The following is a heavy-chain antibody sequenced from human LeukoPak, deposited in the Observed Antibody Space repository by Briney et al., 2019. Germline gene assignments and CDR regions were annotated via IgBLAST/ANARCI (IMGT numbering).Heavy chain of an antibody. J-gene: IGHJ6*03. V-gene: IGHV1-8*03. D-gene: IGHD3-3*01. Sequence: ASVKVSCKASGYTFTSYDINWVRQATGQGLEWMGWMNPNSGNTGYAQKFQGRVTITRNTSISTAYMELSSLRSEDTAVYYCARFNSSFDFWSGYYGPMDVWGKGTTVTVSS. CDR3: ARFNSSFDFWSGYYGPMDV. CDR1: GYTFTSYD. CDR2: MNPNSGNT.